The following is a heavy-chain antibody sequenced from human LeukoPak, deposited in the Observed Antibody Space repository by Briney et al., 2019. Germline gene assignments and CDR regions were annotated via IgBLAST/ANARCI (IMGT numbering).Heavy chain of an antibody. D-gene: IGHD6-19*01. CDR1: GFTFGDYV. Sequence: GGSLRLSCTASGFTFGDYVMSWVRQAPGKGLEWVGFIRSKAYGGTTKNAASVKGRFTISRDDSRSIAYLQMNSLRAEDTAVYYCARDRDNVAGTRGYFDYWGQGTLVTVSS. V-gene: IGHV3-49*04. J-gene: IGHJ4*02. CDR3: ARDRDNVAGTRGYFDY. CDR2: IRSKAYGGTT.